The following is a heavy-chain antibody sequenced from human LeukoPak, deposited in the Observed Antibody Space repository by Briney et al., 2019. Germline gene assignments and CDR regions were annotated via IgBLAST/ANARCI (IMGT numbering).Heavy chain of an antibody. CDR1: GFTFSTYA. J-gene: IGHJ4*02. CDR3: AKGRNDYGGAALNY. Sequence: GGSLRLSCAASGFTFSTYAVTWVRQAPGKGLEWVSSISGGGDNTYYADSVKGRFTISRDNSKNTLYLQMNSLRAEDTAGYYCAKGRNDYGGAALNYWGQGTLVTVSS. V-gene: IGHV3-23*01. D-gene: IGHD4-23*01. CDR2: ISGGGDNT.